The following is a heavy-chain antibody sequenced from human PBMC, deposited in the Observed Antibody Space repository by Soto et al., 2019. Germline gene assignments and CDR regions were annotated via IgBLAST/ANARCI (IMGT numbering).Heavy chain of an antibody. D-gene: IGHD6-13*01. V-gene: IGHV3-21*01. CDR1: GFTFSSYS. CDR2: ISSSSSYI. Sequence: EVQLVESGGGLVKPGGSLRLSCAASGFTFSSYSMNWVRQAPGKGLEWVSSISSSSSYIYYADSVKGRFTISRDNAKSSLYLQMNSRRAEDTAVYYCAAAAAGACDYWGQGTLVTVSS. J-gene: IGHJ4*02. CDR3: AAAAAGACDY.